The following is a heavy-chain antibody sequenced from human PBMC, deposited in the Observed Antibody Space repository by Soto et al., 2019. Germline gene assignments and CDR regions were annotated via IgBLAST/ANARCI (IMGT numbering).Heavy chain of an antibody. CDR1: GFTFSSYG. J-gene: IGHJ4*02. V-gene: IGHV3-33*01. CDR2: IWYDGSNK. Sequence: QVQLVESGGGVVQPGRSLRLSCAASGFTFSSYGMHWVRQAPGKGLEWVAVIWYDGSNKYYADSVKGRFTISRDNSKNTLYLQMNSLRAEDTAVDYCARVFGTTGDLDYWGQGTLVTVSS. D-gene: IGHD3-10*02. CDR3: ARVFGTTGDLDY.